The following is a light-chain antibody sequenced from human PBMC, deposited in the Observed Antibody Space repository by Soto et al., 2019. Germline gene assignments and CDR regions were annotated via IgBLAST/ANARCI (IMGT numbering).Light chain of an antibody. CDR3: QQYNNWPHT. J-gene: IGKJ2*01. V-gene: IGKV3-15*01. Sequence: EMVMTQSPGTLSLSPGERATLSCRASQSVSSSYLAWYQQKPGQAPSLLIYGVSTRATGVPVRFSGSGSGTEFTLTVNSLQSEDFAVYYCQQYNNWPHTFGQGTKVDIK. CDR2: GVS. CDR1: QSVSSSY.